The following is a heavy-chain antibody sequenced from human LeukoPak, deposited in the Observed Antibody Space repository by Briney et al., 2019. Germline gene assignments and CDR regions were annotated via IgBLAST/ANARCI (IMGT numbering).Heavy chain of an antibody. CDR3: ARDGLYSYGYSYFDY. Sequence: SETLSLTCTVSGGSITSYHWSWIRQPAGKGLEWIGRIYTSGSTNYNPSLKSRFTMSVDTSKNQFSLKLSSVTAADTAVYYCARDGLYSYGYSYFDYWGQGTLVTVSS. CDR2: IYTSGST. J-gene: IGHJ4*02. D-gene: IGHD5-18*01. V-gene: IGHV4-4*07. CDR1: GGSITSYH.